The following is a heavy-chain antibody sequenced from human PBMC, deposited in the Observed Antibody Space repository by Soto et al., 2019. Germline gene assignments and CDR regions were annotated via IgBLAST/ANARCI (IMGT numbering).Heavy chain of an antibody. D-gene: IGHD3-22*01. Sequence: GSLLLTGAASGFTFSDYYMSWIRQAPGKGLEWVAYISSSDNIIYYADSVKVRFTISRDNAKNSLYLQMNSLRAEDTAVYYCERDIGYYDSSGYFDYWGQGTLVTVSS. V-gene: IGHV3-11*01. CDR3: ERDIGYYDSSGYFDY. CDR2: ISSSDNII. J-gene: IGHJ4*02. CDR1: GFTFSDYY.